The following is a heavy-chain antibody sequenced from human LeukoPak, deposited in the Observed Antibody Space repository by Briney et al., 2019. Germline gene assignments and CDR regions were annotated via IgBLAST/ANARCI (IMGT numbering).Heavy chain of an antibody. CDR1: GYTFTSYD. CDR3: ARGDSSGWYTEGDY. V-gene: IGHV1-8*03. J-gene: IGHJ4*02. Sequence: ASVKVSCKASGYTFTSYDINWLRQATGQGLEWMGWMNPNSGNTGYAQKFQGRVTITRNTSISTAYMELSSLRSEDTAVYYCARGDSSGWYTEGDYWGQGTLVTVSS. D-gene: IGHD6-19*01. CDR2: MNPNSGNT.